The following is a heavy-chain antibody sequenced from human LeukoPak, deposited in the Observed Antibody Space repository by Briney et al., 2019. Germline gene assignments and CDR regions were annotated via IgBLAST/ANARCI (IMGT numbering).Heavy chain of an antibody. J-gene: IGHJ4*02. Sequence: GGSLRLSCAASGFTFSSYAMSWVRQAPGKGLEWFSAISGSGGSTYYADSVKGRFTISRDNSKNTLYLQMNSLRAEDTAVYYCAQHPSWIQLWDYFDYWGQGTLVTVSS. D-gene: IGHD5-18*01. CDR1: GFTFSSYA. CDR2: ISGSGGST. V-gene: IGHV3-23*01. CDR3: AQHPSWIQLWDYFDY.